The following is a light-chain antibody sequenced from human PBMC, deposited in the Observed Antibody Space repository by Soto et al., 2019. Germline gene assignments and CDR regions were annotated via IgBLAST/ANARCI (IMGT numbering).Light chain of an antibody. J-gene: IGKJ4*01. CDR1: QNIYSN. V-gene: IGKV3-15*01. CDR3: LQYHNLWA. Sequence: IVMTQSPATLSVSPGERATLSCRASQNIYSNIAWYQQRPGQAPRLLIYRASTRAPGVPVRFSGSGSGTDFTLTISSLQSEDFAVYSCLQYHNLWAFGRGTQVEIK. CDR2: RAS.